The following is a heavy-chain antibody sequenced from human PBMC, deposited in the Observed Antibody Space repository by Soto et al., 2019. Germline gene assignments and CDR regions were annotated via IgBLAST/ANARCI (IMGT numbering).Heavy chain of an antibody. V-gene: IGHV1-18*01. J-gene: IGHJ6*03. CDR3: ARDGDGEDGYYYYYMDV. Sequence: ASVKVSCKASGYTFTSYGISWVRQAPGQGLEWMGWISAYNGNTNYAQKLQGRVTMTTDTSTSTAYMELRSLRSDDTAVYYCARDGDGEDGYYYYYMDVWGKGTTVTVSS. D-gene: IGHD3-10*01. CDR2: ISAYNGNT. CDR1: GYTFTSYG.